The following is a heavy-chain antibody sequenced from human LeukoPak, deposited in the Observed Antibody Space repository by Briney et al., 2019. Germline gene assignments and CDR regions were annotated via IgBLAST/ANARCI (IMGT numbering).Heavy chain of an antibody. CDR2: ISGSGGST. V-gene: IGHV3-23*01. CDR1: GFTFSSYA. D-gene: IGHD5-18*01. Sequence: PGGSLRLSCAASGFTFSSYAMSWVRQAPGKGLEWVSAISGSGGSTYYADSVKGRFTISRDNSKNTLYLQMNSLRAEDTAVYYCARDSTAMDTAMVGEDYYYYMDVWGKGTTVTVSS. CDR3: ARDSTAMDTAMVGEDYYYYMDV. J-gene: IGHJ6*03.